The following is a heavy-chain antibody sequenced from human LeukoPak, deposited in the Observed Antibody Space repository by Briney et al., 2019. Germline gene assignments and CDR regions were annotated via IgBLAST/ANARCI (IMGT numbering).Heavy chain of an antibody. D-gene: IGHD1-7*01. CDR1: GYTFTGYY. CDR2: INPNSGGT. Sequence: ASVEVSCKASGYTFTGYYMHWVRQAPGQGLEWMGWINPNSGGTNYAQKFQGRVTMTRDTSISTAYMELSRLRSDDTAVYYCARDPTLGLPQGFDYWGQGTLVTVSS. V-gene: IGHV1-2*02. J-gene: IGHJ4*02. CDR3: ARDPTLGLPQGFDY.